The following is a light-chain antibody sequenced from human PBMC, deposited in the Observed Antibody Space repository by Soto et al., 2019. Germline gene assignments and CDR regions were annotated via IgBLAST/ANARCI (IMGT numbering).Light chain of an antibody. J-gene: IGKJ4*01. Sequence: EIVMTQSPATLSVSPGERATLSCRASQSVSSNVAWYQQRPGQAPRLLIYGASTRATGIPARFSGSGSGTEFTLTFSSLQSEDFAVYYCQQYNNWPPLFGGGTKVEIK. CDR2: GAS. V-gene: IGKV3-15*01. CDR3: QQYNNWPPL. CDR1: QSVSSN.